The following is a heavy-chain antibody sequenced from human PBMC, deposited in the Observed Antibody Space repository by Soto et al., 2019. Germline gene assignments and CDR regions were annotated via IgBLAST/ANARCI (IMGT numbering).Heavy chain of an antibody. D-gene: IGHD2-15*01. V-gene: IGHV1-8*01. CDR2: MNPNSGNT. J-gene: IGHJ6*02. Sequence: QVQLVQSGAEVKKPGASVKVSCKASGYTFTSYDINWVRQATGQGLEWMGWMNPNSGNTGYAQKFQGRVTMTRNTSISTAYMELSSLRSEDTAVYYCASSWGPNCSGGSCYYYYGMDVWGQGTTVTVSS. CDR3: ASSWGPNCSGGSCYYYYGMDV. CDR1: GYTFTSYD.